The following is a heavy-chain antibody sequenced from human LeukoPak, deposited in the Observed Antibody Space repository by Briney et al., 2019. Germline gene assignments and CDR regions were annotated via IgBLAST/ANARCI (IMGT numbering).Heavy chain of an antibody. CDR1: GFTFSSYA. V-gene: IGHV3-30-3*01. CDR3: ARSRDSNGYYQDAFDI. CDR2: ISYDGSNK. Sequence: GGSLRLSCAASGFTFSSYAMHWVRQAPGKGLEWVAVISYDGSNKYYADSVKGRFTISRDNSKNTLYLQMNSLRAEDTAVYYCARSRDSNGYYQDAFDIWGQGTMVTVSS. D-gene: IGHD3-22*01. J-gene: IGHJ3*02.